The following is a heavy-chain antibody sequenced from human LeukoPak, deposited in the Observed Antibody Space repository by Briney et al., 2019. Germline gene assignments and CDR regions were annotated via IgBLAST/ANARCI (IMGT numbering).Heavy chain of an antibody. J-gene: IGHJ5*02. CDR1: GFTFSGYG. Sequence: GRSLRLSCAASGFTFSGYGMHWVRQAPGKGLEWVAAIWYDGSNKYYVDSVKGRFTISRDNSKNTLFLQMNSLRAEDTAVYYCARDMGSSSWYFRFDPWGQGTLVTVSS. CDR3: ARDMGSSSWYFRFDP. V-gene: IGHV3-33*01. D-gene: IGHD6-13*01. CDR2: IWYDGSNK.